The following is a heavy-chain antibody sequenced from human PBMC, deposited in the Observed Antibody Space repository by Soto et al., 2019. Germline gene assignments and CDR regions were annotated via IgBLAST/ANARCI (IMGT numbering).Heavy chain of an antibody. CDR3: AREAYCSSTSCYHLAPTYGMDV. J-gene: IGHJ6*02. D-gene: IGHD2-2*01. V-gene: IGHV1-69*13. CDR1: GGTFSSYA. CDR2: IIPIFGTA. Sequence: SVKVSCKASGGTFSSYAISWVRQAPGQGLEWMGGIIPIFGTANYAQKFQGRATITADESTSTAYMELSSLRSEDTAVYYCAREAYCSSTSCYHLAPTYGMDVWGQGTTVTVSS.